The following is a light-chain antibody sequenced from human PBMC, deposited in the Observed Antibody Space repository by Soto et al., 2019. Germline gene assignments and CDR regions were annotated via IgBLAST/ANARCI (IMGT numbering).Light chain of an antibody. CDR3: SSFTASKTAV. J-gene: IGLJ2*01. Sequence: QSALTQPASVSGSPGQSITISCTGTSSDVGGHNYVSWYQQHPGKAPKLMIYEVTNRPSGVSNRFSASKSGNTASLTISGLQAEDEADYYCSSFTASKTAVFGGGTKLTVL. CDR1: SSDVGGHNY. CDR2: EVT. V-gene: IGLV2-14*01.